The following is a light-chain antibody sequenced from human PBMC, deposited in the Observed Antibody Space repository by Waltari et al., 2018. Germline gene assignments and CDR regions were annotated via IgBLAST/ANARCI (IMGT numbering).Light chain of an antibody. V-gene: IGKV3-15*01. J-gene: IGKJ2*01. CDR3: QQYNNWPPMYT. CDR1: QSVSSN. CDR2: GAS. Sequence: EIVMTQSPATLSVSPGERATLSCRASQSVSSNLAWYQQKPGQAPRLLIYGASTRATGMPGRFSGSGSGTEFTLTISSLQSEDFAVYYCQQYNNWPPMYTFGQGTKLEIK.